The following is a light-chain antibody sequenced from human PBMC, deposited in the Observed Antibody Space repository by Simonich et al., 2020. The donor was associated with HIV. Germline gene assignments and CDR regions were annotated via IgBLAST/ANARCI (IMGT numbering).Light chain of an antibody. Sequence: QSALTQPASVSGSPGQSITISCTGTSSDVGSYNLVSLYQQHPGKAPKLMIYEGSKWPSGVSNRVAGSKSGNTASLTISGLQAEDEADYYCCSYAGSRTWVFGGGTKLTVL. V-gene: IGLV2-23*01. CDR3: CSYAGSRTWV. CDR1: SSDVGSYNL. J-gene: IGLJ3*02. CDR2: EGS.